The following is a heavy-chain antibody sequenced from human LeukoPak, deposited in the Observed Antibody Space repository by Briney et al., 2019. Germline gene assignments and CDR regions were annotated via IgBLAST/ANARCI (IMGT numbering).Heavy chain of an antibody. CDR1: GYTFTGYY. V-gene: IGHV1-2*02. D-gene: IGHD3-10*01. J-gene: IGHJ4*02. CDR3: ARGYYYGSGSYYNWDY. Sequence: ASVKVSCKASGYTFTGYYMHWVRQAPGQGLEWMGWINPNSGGTSYAQKFQGRVTMTRDTSISTAYMELSRLRSDDTAVYYCARGYYYGSGSYYNWDYWGQGTLVTVSS. CDR2: INPNSGGT.